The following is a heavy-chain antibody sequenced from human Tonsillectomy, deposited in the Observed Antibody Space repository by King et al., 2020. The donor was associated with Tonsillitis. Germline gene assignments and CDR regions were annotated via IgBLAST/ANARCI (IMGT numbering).Heavy chain of an antibody. CDR3: AREISLADAFDI. CDR2: IYYSGST. Sequence: VQLQESGPGLVKPSETLSLTCTDSGGSISSYYWSWIRQPPGKGLEWIGYIYYSGSTNYNPSLKCRVTMSVDTSKSQFSLKLSPVTAADTAVYYCAREISLADAFDIWGQGTMVTVSS. D-gene: IGHD1-1*01. CDR1: GGSISSYY. V-gene: IGHV4-59*01. J-gene: IGHJ3*02.